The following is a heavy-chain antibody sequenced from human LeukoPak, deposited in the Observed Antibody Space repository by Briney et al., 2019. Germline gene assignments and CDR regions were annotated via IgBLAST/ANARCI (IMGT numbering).Heavy chain of an antibody. CDR2: IKQDGSET. J-gene: IGHJ4*02. CDR3: AKGRDYGDSFDY. CDR1: GFTFSTYW. Sequence: GGSLRLSCAASGFTFSTYWMNWVRQAPGRGLEWVANIKQDGSETYYVDSVKGRFTISRDNAKSSLYLQMNSLRAEDTAFYYCAKGRDYGDSFDYWGQGALVTVSS. V-gene: IGHV3-7*01. D-gene: IGHD4-17*01.